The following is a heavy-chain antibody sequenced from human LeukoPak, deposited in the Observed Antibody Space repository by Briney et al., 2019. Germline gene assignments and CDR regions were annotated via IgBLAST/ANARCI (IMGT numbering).Heavy chain of an antibody. CDR2: ISYDGSNR. D-gene: IGHD4/OR15-4a*01. J-gene: IGHJ4*02. CDR3: AKDMCGATAAQAY. CDR1: GFTFSNNG. V-gene: IGHV3-30*18. Sequence: GGSLRLSCAASGFTFSNNGIHWVRQAPGKGLEWVAVISYDGSNRYYADSVKGRFTISRDNSKNTLYLQMNSLRAEDTAVYYCAKDMCGATAAQAYWGQGTLVTVSS.